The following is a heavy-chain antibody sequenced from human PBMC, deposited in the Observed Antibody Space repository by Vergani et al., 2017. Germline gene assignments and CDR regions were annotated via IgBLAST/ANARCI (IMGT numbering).Heavy chain of an antibody. Sequence: EVQLVETGGGLIQPGGSLRLSCAASGFTVSSNYMSWVRQAPGKGLEWVSVIYSGGSTYYADSEKGRFNISRDNSKNTLYLQMNSLRAEDTAVYYCARLGYCSSTSCPEDYWGQGTLVTVSS. J-gene: IGHJ4*02. CDR3: ARLGYCSSTSCPEDY. V-gene: IGHV3-53*02. CDR2: IYSGGST. CDR1: GFTVSSNY. D-gene: IGHD2-2*01.